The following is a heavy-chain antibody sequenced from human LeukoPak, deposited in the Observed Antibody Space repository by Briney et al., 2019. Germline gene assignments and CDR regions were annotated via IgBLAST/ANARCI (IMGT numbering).Heavy chain of an antibody. CDR2: ITWNGEIT. CDR3: ARIAMAGIGDGFDI. V-gene: IGHV3-20*04. J-gene: IGHJ3*02. D-gene: IGHD6-19*01. Sequence: GGSLRLSCAASGFYFGDYGMSWVRQAPGKGLEWVSGITWNGEITSYAKSVKGRFTISRDNTRNSLYLQMNSLGAEDTALYYCARIAMAGIGDGFDIWGQGTMVTVSS. CDR1: GFYFGDYG.